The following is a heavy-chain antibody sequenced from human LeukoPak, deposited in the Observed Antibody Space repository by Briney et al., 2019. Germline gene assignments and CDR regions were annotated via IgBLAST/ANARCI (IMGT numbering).Heavy chain of an antibody. CDR3: ARDGTYYDILTGYYNLPLDY. Sequence: GGALRLSCAASGFTFSSYSMNWVRQAPGKGLEWVSSISSSSSYIYYADSVKGRFTISRDNAKNSLYLQMNSLRAEDTAVYYCARDGTYYDILTGYYNLPLDYWGQGTPVTVSS. CDR1: GFTFSSYS. CDR2: ISSSSSYI. D-gene: IGHD3-9*01. J-gene: IGHJ4*02. V-gene: IGHV3-21*01.